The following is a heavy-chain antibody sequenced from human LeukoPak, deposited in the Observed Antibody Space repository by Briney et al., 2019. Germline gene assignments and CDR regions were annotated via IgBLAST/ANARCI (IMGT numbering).Heavy chain of an antibody. D-gene: IGHD3-10*01. J-gene: IGHJ4*02. CDR2: VYYSGST. Sequence: SETLSLTCTVSGGSISSSSYYWGWIRQPPGKGLEWIGSVYYSGSTYYNPSLKSRVTISVDTSKNQFSLKLSSVTAADTAVYYCARDSYGSGSYYLDYWGQGTLVTVSS. V-gene: IGHV4-39*07. CDR1: GGSISSSSYY. CDR3: ARDSYGSGSYYLDY.